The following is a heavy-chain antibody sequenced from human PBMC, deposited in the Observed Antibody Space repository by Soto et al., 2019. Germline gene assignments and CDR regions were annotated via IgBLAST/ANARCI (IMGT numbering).Heavy chain of an antibody. V-gene: IGHV3-11*06. CDR3: ATVADIVVVPAAIREAWFDP. CDR2: ISSSSSYT. D-gene: IGHD2-2*02. CDR1: GFTFSDYY. Sequence: LRLSCAASGFTFSDYYMSWLRQAPGKGLEWVSYISSSSSYTNYTDSVKGRFTISRDNAKNSLYLQMNSLRAEDTAVYYCATVADIVVVPAAIREAWFDPWGQGTMVTVSS. J-gene: IGHJ5*02.